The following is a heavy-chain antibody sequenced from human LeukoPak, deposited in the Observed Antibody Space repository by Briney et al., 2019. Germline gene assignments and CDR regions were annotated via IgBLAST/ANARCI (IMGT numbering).Heavy chain of an antibody. CDR3: ARGSYGYDY. CDR2: INSDGRST. Sequence: GGSLRLSCAASGFSFSRYWMHWVRQGPAKGRVWVSRINSDGRSTTYAYSVKSRFTISRDNAKNTLYLQMNSLRAEDTAVYYCARGSYGYDYWGQGTLVTVSS. J-gene: IGHJ4*02. D-gene: IGHD5-18*01. V-gene: IGHV3-74*01. CDR1: GFSFSRYW.